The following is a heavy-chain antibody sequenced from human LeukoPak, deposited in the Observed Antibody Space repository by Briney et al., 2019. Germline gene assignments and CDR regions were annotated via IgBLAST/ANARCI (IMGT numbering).Heavy chain of an antibody. Sequence: GESLKISCKGSGYSFTSYWIGWVRQMPGKGLEWMGIIYPGDSDTRYSPSFQGQVTISADKSISTAYLQWSSLKASDTAMYYCASSEYYYESSGYPYNYFDYWGQGTLVTVSS. CDR3: ASSEYYYESSGYPYNYFDY. D-gene: IGHD3-22*01. CDR2: IYPGDSDT. CDR1: GYSFTSYW. V-gene: IGHV5-51*01. J-gene: IGHJ4*02.